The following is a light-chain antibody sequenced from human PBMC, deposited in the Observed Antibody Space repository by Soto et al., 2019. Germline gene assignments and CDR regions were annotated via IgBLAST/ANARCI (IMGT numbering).Light chain of an antibody. CDR2: GAS. Sequence: EIVMTQSPATLSVSPGERATLSCRASQSVSSNLAWYQQKPGQAPRLLIYGASTRATGIPARFSGSGSGTEFTLTINGLQFEDFAVDFCQKYNNWPSLNTFGPGTKVDIK. CDR1: QSVSSN. V-gene: IGKV3-15*01. J-gene: IGKJ3*01. CDR3: QKYNNWPSLNT.